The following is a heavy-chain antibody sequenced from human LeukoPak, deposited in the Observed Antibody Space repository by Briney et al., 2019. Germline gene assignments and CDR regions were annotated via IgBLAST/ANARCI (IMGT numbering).Heavy chain of an antibody. CDR1: GGFFSGYY. D-gene: IGHD1-1*01. J-gene: IGHJ6*03. CDR3: ARALESLYYYYYYMDV. Sequence: SETLSLTCAVYGGFFSGYYWSWIRQPPGKGLEWIGEINNSGSTNYNPSLKSRVTISVDTSKNQFSLKLSSVTAADTAVYYCARALESLYYYYYYMDVWGKGTTVTVSS. V-gene: IGHV4-34*01. CDR2: INNSGST.